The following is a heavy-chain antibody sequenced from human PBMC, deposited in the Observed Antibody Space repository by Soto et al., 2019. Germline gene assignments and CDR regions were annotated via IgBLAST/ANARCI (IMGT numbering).Heavy chain of an antibody. CDR2: IYYSGST. D-gene: IGHD1-26*01. CDR1: GGSITSSSYY. CDR3: ATQEVGGTYVYTFDP. J-gene: IGHJ5*02. Sequence: PSETLSLTCTVSGGSITSSSYYWGWIRQPPGRGLEWIGSIYYSGSTYYNPSLKSRVTISVDTSKNQFSLKLSSVTAADTAVYYCATQEVGGTYVYTFDPWGQGTLVTVSS. V-gene: IGHV4-39*01.